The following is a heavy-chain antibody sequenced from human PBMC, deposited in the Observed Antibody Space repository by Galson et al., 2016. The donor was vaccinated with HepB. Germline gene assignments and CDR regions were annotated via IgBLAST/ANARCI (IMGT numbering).Heavy chain of an antibody. CDR1: GGSIITTSHF. J-gene: IGHJ2*01. CDR2: VYYIGST. V-gene: IGHV4-39*01. CDR3: SRRRSVSYWYFDL. D-gene: IGHD3-16*02. Sequence: SETLSLTCNVSGGSIITTSHFWGWVRQPPGKGLEWIGVVYYIGSTYYNPALKSRVSISVDPSKNQFSLKLNSVTAAGTAVYCCSRRRSVSYWYFDLWGRGTLVTVSS.